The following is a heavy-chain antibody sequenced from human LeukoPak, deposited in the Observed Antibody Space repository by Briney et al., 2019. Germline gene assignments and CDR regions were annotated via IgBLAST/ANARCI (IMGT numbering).Heavy chain of an antibody. Sequence: GASVKVSCKASGGTFSSYAISWVRQAPGQGLEWMGGIIPIFGTANYAQKFQGRVTITADESTSTAYMELSSLGSEDTAVYYCARDRIGRSGSYYSDYWGQGTLVTVSS. V-gene: IGHV1-69*13. CDR1: GGTFSSYA. CDR2: IIPIFGTA. J-gene: IGHJ4*02. D-gene: IGHD1-26*01. CDR3: ARDRIGRSGSYYSDY.